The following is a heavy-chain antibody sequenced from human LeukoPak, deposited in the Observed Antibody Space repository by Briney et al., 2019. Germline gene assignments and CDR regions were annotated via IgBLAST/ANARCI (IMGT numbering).Heavy chain of an antibody. CDR3: ATGGLRYFGVFDP. D-gene: IGHD3-9*01. J-gene: IGHJ5*02. V-gene: IGHV1-24*01. Sequence: ASVKVSCKVSGYTLTELSMHWVRQAPGKGLEWMGGFDPEDGETIYAQKFQGRVTMTEDTSTDAAYMELSSLRSEDTAVYYCATGGLRYFGVFDPWGQGTLVTVSS. CDR1: GYTLTELS. CDR2: FDPEDGET.